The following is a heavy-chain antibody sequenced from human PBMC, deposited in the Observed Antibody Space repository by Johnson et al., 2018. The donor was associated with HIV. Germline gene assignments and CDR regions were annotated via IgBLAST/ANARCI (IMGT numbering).Heavy chain of an antibody. CDR2: ISYDGSNK. Sequence: VESGGGVVQPGRSLRLSCAASGFTFSSYAIHWVRQAPGKGLEWVAVISYDGSNKYYAASVRGRFTISRDNSKNTLYLQMNSLRAEDTAVYYCARDRAWNYEGAFDIWGQGTMVTVSS. CDR1: GFTFSSYA. D-gene: IGHD1-7*01. V-gene: IGHV3-30*14. J-gene: IGHJ3*02. CDR3: ARDRAWNYEGAFDI.